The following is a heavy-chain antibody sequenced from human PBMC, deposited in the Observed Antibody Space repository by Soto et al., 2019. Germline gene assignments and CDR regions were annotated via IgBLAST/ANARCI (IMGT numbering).Heavy chain of an antibody. D-gene: IGHD3-10*01. J-gene: IGHJ4*02. CDR3: ARDGSGYGSGSVDPATHY. V-gene: IGHV1-69*12. CDR2: IIPIFGTA. CDR1: GGTFSSYA. Sequence: QVQLVQSGAEVKKPGSSVKVSCKASGGTFSSYAISWVRQAPGQGLEWMGGIIPIFGTANYAQKFQGRVTITAAESPSSAYMDRSRLRSEDTAVYYCARDGSGYGSGSVDPATHYWGQGDLVTVSS.